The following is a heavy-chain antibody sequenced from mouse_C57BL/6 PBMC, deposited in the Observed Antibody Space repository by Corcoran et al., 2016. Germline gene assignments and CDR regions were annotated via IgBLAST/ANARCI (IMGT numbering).Heavy chain of an antibody. J-gene: IGHJ1*03. CDR3: ARFVYCNWYFDV. Sequence: QIQLVQSGPELKKPGETVKISCKASGYTFTTYGMSWVKQAPGKGLKWMGWINTYSGVPTYADDFKGRFAFSLETSASTAYLQINNLKNEDTATYFCARFVYCNWYFDVWGTGTTVTVSS. CDR2: INTYSGVP. CDR1: GYTFTTYG. V-gene: IGHV9-3*01. D-gene: IGHD2-3*01.